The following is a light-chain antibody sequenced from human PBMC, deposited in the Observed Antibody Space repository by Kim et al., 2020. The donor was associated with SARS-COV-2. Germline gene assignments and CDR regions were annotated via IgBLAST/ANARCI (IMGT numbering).Light chain of an antibody. CDR3: SSYTSSSTLGV. CDR1: SRDVGGYNY. Sequence: QSITMSCTGTSRDVGGYNYVSWYQQHPGKAPKLMIYDVSNRPSGVSSRFSGSKSGNTASLTISGLQAEDEADYYCSSYTSSSTLGVFGTGTKVTVL. V-gene: IGLV2-14*03. CDR2: DVS. J-gene: IGLJ1*01.